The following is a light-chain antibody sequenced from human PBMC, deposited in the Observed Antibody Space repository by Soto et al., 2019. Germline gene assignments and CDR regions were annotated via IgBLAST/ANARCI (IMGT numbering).Light chain of an antibody. CDR1: SSDVGGYNY. CDR3: ASYSSSGSPFV. CDR2: EVT. Sequence: QSVLTQPASVSGSPGQLITISCTGTSSDVGGYNYVSWYQHHPGKAPKLIIYEVTNRPSGVSSRFSGSKSGNTASLAISGLHAEDEADYYCASYSSSGSPFVFGTGTKLTVL. V-gene: IGLV2-14*01. J-gene: IGLJ1*01.